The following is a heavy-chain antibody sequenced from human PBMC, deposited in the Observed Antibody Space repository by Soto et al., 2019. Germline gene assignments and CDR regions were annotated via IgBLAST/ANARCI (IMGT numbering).Heavy chain of an antibody. CDR2: IAPIFGTT. CDR3: AKERISSGWSGIGPFDI. D-gene: IGHD6-19*01. Sequence: QVQLVQSGAEVKKPGSSVKVSCKAYGGTFGSDPISWVRQAPGQGLEWMGGIAPIFGTTNFAQKFQGRLTITSNEATSTAYMDLSSLRFEDTAVYYCAKERISSGWSGIGPFDIWGQGTMVTVSS. CDR1: GGTFGSDP. J-gene: IGHJ3*02. V-gene: IGHV1-69*05.